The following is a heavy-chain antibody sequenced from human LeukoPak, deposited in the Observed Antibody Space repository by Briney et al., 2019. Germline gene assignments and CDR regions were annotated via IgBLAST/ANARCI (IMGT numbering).Heavy chain of an antibody. CDR2: ISSSSSTL. Sequence: GGSLRLSCVASGFIFSTYSMNWVRQAPGKGLEWVSYISSSSSTLYYADSVKGRFTISRDNAKNSLYLHMNSLRAEDTAVYYCARDINWNYMDYWGQGTLVTVSS. J-gene: IGHJ4*02. D-gene: IGHD1-7*01. CDR3: ARDINWNYMDY. V-gene: IGHV3-48*01. CDR1: GFIFSTYS.